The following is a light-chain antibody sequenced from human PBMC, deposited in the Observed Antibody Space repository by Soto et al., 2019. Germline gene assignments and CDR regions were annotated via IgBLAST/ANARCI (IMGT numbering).Light chain of an antibody. Sequence: QSALTQPGSVSGSPGQSIAISCTGTSSGVGSYHYVSWFQQHPGKAPKLIIFEVSDRPSGVSTRFSGSKSGDTASLTISGLQADDEADYYCSSYTSGRDVYVFGGGTKVTVL. CDR2: EVS. CDR3: SSYTSGRDVYV. V-gene: IGLV2-14*01. J-gene: IGLJ1*01. CDR1: SSGVGSYHY.